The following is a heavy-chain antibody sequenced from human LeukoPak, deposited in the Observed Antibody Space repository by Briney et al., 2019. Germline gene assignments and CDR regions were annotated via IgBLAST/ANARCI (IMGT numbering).Heavy chain of an antibody. CDR2: ISGSGGST. CDR1: GFTFSSYA. D-gene: IGHD4-11*01. J-gene: IGHJ5*02. CDR3: AKPLLATVTTYNWFDH. V-gene: IGHV3-23*01. Sequence: PGGSLRLSCAASGFTFSSYAMSWVRQAPGKGLEWVSAISGSGGSTYYADSVKGRLTISRDNSKNTLYLQMNSLRAEDTAVYYCAKPLLATVTTYNWFDHWGQGTLVTVSS.